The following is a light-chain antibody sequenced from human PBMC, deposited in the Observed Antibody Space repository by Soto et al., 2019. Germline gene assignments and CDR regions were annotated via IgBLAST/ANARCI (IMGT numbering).Light chain of an antibody. CDR2: KAS. V-gene: IGKV1-5*03. CDR3: QQYDSYSGT. Sequence: DIQMTQSPSTLSASVGGRVIITCRASQSINSWLAWYQQKPGKAPKVLIYKASSLESGVPSRFSGSGSGTEFTLTISSLQPDDFATYYCQQYDSYSGTFGQGTKVDIK. J-gene: IGKJ1*01. CDR1: QSINSW.